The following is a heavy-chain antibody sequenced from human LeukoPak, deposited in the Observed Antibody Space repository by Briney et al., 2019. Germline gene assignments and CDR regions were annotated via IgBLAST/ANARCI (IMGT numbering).Heavy chain of an antibody. Sequence: SETLSLTCTVSGGSISSYYWSWIRQPPGKGLEWIGYIYYSGSTNYNPSLKSRVTISVDTSKNQFSLKLSSVTAADTAVYYCARGDTIFGVVYAFDIWGQGTMVTVSS. CDR2: IYYSGST. CDR3: ARGDTIFGVVYAFDI. CDR1: GGSISSYY. J-gene: IGHJ3*02. D-gene: IGHD3-3*01. V-gene: IGHV4-59*01.